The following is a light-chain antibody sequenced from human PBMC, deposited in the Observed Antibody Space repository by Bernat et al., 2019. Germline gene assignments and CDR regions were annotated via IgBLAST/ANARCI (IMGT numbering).Light chain of an antibody. Sequence: EIVLTQSPATLSLSPGERATLPCRASQCVSSYLAWYQQNPGQAPRLLIYDASNRATGIPARFSGSGSGTDFTLTISSLEPEDFAVYYGQQRSNWPTRGTFGQGTKVEIK. V-gene: IGKV3-11*01. J-gene: IGKJ1*01. CDR2: DAS. CDR1: QCVSSY. CDR3: QQRSNWPTRGT.